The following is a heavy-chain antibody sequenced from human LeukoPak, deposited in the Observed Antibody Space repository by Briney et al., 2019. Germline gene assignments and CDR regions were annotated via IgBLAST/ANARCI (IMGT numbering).Heavy chain of an antibody. CDR2: INHSGST. CDR3: ARYSAAAASYFDY. Sequence: PSETLSLTCAVYGGSFSGYYWSWFRQPPGKGLEWIGEINHSGSTNYNPSLKSRVTISVDTSKNQFSLKLSSVTAADTAVYYCARYSAAAASYFDYWGQGTLVTVSS. J-gene: IGHJ4*02. V-gene: IGHV4-34*01. D-gene: IGHD6-13*01. CDR1: GGSFSGYY.